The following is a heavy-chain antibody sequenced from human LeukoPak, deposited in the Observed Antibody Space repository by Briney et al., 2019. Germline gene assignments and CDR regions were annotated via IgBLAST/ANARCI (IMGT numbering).Heavy chain of an antibody. Sequence: GGSLRLSCAASGFTFSSYEMNWVRQAPGKGLEGVSYISSSGSTTYYADSVKGRFTISRDNAKHSLYLLMNSLRAEDTAVYYCAELGITMIGGVWGKGTTVTISS. CDR2: ISSSGSTT. V-gene: IGHV3-48*03. CDR3: AELGITMIGGV. J-gene: IGHJ6*04. CDR1: GFTFSSYE. D-gene: IGHD3-10*02.